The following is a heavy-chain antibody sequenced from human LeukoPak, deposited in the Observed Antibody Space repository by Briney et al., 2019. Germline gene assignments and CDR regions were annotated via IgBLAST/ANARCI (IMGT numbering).Heavy chain of an antibody. J-gene: IGHJ5*02. CDR3: ARDQRDSSGQFDP. Sequence: ASVKVSFKASGYTFTSYGINWVRQATGQGLEWMGWITAYNGNTNYAQKLQGRVTMTTDTSTSTAYMELRSLRSDDTAVYYCARDQRDSSGQFDPWGQGTLVTVSS. CDR1: GYTFTSYG. V-gene: IGHV1-18*01. D-gene: IGHD6-19*01. CDR2: ITAYNGNT.